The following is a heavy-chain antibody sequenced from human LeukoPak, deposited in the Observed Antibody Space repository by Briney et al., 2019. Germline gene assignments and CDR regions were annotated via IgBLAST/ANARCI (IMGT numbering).Heavy chain of an antibody. Sequence: GGSLRLSCAASGFAFSSNGMHWVRQAPGKGLEWVALISYDGSNKYYADSVKGRFTISRDNSKNTLYLQMNSLRAEDTAVYYCAKDKGGGYGNDGFDIWGRGTMVTVSS. CDR3: AKDKGGGYGNDGFDI. CDR1: GFAFSSNG. V-gene: IGHV3-30*18. D-gene: IGHD3-16*01. J-gene: IGHJ3*02. CDR2: ISYDGSNK.